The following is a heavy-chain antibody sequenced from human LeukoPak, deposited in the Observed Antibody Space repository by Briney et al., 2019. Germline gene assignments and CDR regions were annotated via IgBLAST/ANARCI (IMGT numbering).Heavy chain of an antibody. D-gene: IGHD3-9*01. Sequence: SETLSLTCTVSGGSISYYYWTWIRQSPGKGLEWIGQIYYTGSTYYNPSLKRRVTISVDTSRNQFSLTLTSVTAADTAVYHCARGGTYNDILSFDPWGQGTLGTVSS. CDR3: ARGGTYNDILSFDP. CDR2: IYYTGST. J-gene: IGHJ5*02. V-gene: IGHV4-59*01. CDR1: GGSISYYY.